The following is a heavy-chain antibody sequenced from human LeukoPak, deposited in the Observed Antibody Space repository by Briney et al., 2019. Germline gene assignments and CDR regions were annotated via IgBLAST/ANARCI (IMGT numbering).Heavy chain of an antibody. Sequence: PGGSLRLSCAASGFTLSSYWMHWVRQAPGKGLVWVSRINSDGSSTNYADSVKGRFTISRVNAKNTLYLQMNSLRAEDTAVYYCARGGGRYYDSSGYSYWGQGSLVTVSS. J-gene: IGHJ4*02. V-gene: IGHV3-74*01. D-gene: IGHD3-22*01. CDR2: INSDGSST. CDR3: ARGGGRYYDSSGYSY. CDR1: GFTLSSYW.